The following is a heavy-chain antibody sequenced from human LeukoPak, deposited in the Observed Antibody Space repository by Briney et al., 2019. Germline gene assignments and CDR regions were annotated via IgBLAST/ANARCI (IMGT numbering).Heavy chain of an antibody. Sequence: GGSLRLSCAASGFTFSTYAMSWVRQAPGKGLVWVSRIDTDGSTTNYADSVKGRFTISRDNAKNTLYLQMNSLRAEDTGVYYCTRGRYYDSSGHGAFDIWGQGTMVTVSS. J-gene: IGHJ3*02. V-gene: IGHV3-74*01. CDR1: GFTFSTYA. CDR2: IDTDGSTT. D-gene: IGHD3-22*01. CDR3: TRGRYYDSSGHGAFDI.